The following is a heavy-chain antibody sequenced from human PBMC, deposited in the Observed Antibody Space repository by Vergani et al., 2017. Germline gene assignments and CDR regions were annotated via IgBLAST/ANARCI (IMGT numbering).Heavy chain of an antibody. Sequence: QVQLVESGGGVVQPGRSLRLSCAASGFTFSSYGMHWVRQAPGKGLEWVAVISYDGSNKYYADSVKGRFTISRDNAKNSLYLQMNSLRAEDTAVYYCARDPESTVTTFDYWGQGTLVTVSS. D-gene: IGHD4-17*01. CDR2: ISYDGSNK. V-gene: IGHV3-30*03. CDR3: ARDPESTVTTFDY. CDR1: GFTFSSYG. J-gene: IGHJ4*02.